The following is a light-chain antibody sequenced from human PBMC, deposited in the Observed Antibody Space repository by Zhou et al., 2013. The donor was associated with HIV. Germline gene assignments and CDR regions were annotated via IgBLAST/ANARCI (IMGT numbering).Light chain of an antibody. CDR1: QGIGSD. J-gene: IGKJ1*01. Sequence: IQMTQSPSSLSASVGDRVTITCRASQGIGSDLAWYQHKPGKAPKLLIYGASTLHNGVPSRFSGSGSGTDFTLTISSLQREDFATYYCQESYSTSRGTWTFGQGTKVEIK. V-gene: IGKV1-39*01. CDR2: GAS. CDR3: QESYSTSRGTWT.